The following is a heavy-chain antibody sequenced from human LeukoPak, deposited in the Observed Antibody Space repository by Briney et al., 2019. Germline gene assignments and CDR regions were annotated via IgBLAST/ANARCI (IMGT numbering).Heavy chain of an antibody. CDR3: ARVKGGIAAAGNYFDY. CDR2: INSDGKTT. CDR1: GFTFSDYS. V-gene: IGHV3-48*01. Sequence: GGSLRLSCAASGFTFSDYSMNWVRQAPGKGLEDLSYINSDGKTTWYADSVKGRITISRDNSKNTLHLQMNSLRTEDTAVYDCARVKGGIAAAGNYFDYWGQGTLVTVSS. J-gene: IGHJ4*02. D-gene: IGHD6-13*01.